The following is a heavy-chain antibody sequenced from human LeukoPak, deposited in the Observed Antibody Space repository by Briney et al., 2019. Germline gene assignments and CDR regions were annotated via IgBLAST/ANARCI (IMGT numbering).Heavy chain of an antibody. D-gene: IGHD1-26*01. CDR2: INPNSGGT. J-gene: IGHJ4*02. Sequence: ASVNVSCKASGYTFTDYYMHWVRQAPGQGLEWMGWINPNSGGTNYAQKFQGRVTMTRDTSITTGYMELGRLRSDDTAVHYCARVRGGNNYHFDYWGQGTLVTVSS. V-gene: IGHV1-2*02. CDR1: GYTFTDYY. CDR3: ARVRGGNNYHFDY.